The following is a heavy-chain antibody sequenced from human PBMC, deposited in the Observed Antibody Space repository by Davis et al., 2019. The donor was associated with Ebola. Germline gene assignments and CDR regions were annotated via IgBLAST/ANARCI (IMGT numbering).Heavy chain of an antibody. J-gene: IGHJ4*02. CDR3: ASRDY. V-gene: IGHV1-69*06. Sequence: SVKVPCKASGYTFTGYYMHWVRQAPGQGPEWMGGTIPIFGTATYAHKFQDRLTITADKSTSTAYMELSSLRSEDTAVYYCASRDYWGQGTLVTVSS. CDR1: GYTFTGYY. CDR2: TIPIFGTA.